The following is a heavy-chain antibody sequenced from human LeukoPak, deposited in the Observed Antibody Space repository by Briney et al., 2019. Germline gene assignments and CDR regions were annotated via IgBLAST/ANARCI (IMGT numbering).Heavy chain of an antibody. Sequence: GGSLRLSCTASGFIFSNYAMSWVRQAPGKGLEWVSEVRGSGGDTYYADSVKGRSTISRDNSKKMLYLQMSSLRAEDTAVYYCANLGANTRISGDYWGQGTLVTVSS. CDR3: ANLGANTRISGDY. J-gene: IGHJ4*02. CDR1: GFIFSNYA. V-gene: IGHV3-23*01. D-gene: IGHD1-14*01. CDR2: VRGSGGDT.